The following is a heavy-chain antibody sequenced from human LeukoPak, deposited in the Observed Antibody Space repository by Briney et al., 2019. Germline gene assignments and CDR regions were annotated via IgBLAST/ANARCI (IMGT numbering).Heavy chain of an antibody. CDR3: VRDDGIGLDAFDV. Sequence: QTLSLTCAVSGDSVSSNSAAWNWIRQSPSRGLEWLGRTYYRSKWYNDCAVSVKSRITINPDTSKNQFSLQLNSVTPEDTAVYYCVRDDGIGLDAFDVWSPGTMVTVSS. CDR1: GDSVSSNSAA. D-gene: IGHD1-14*01. J-gene: IGHJ3*01. V-gene: IGHV6-1*01. CDR2: TYYRSKWYN.